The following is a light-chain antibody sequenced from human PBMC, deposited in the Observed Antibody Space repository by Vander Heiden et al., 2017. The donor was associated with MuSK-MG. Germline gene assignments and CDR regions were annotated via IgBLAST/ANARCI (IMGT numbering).Light chain of an antibody. Sequence: QSALTQPASVSGSPGQSITMSCTGTSSDIGFYDYISWYQQHPAKAHKLFIYDVTGRPAGISNRFSGSKSGNTASLTISGLQVEDDADYYCSSYSAGSGVLFGGGTKLTVV. CDR3: SSYSAGSGVL. CDR2: DVT. V-gene: IGLV2-14*03. J-gene: IGLJ2*01. CDR1: SSDIGFYDY.